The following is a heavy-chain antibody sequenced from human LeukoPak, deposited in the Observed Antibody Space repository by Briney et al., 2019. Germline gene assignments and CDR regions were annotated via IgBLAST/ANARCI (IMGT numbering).Heavy chain of an antibody. CDR3: AREGYSSSSPYYYYGMDV. CDR1: GFTFSDYY. D-gene: IGHD6-6*01. V-gene: IGHV3-11*01. J-gene: IGHJ6*02. Sequence: PGGSLRLSCAAPGFTFSDYYMSWIRQAPGKGLEWVSYISSSGSTIYYADSVKGRFTISRDNAKNSLYLQMNSLRAEDTAVYYCAREGYSSSSPYYYYGMDVWGQGTTVTVSS. CDR2: ISSSGSTI.